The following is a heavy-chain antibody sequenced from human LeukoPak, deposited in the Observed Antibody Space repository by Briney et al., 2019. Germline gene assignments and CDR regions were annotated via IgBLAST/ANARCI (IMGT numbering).Heavy chain of an antibody. CDR3: AVAIGAAGKFDI. V-gene: IGHV1-69*13. D-gene: IGHD6-13*01. CDR1: GGTFSSYA. CDR2: IIPIFGTA. Sequence: ASVKVSCKASGGTFSSYAISWVRQAPGQGLEWMGGIIPIFGTANYAQKFQGRVTITADESTSTAYMELSSLRSEDTAVYYCAVAIGAAGKFDIWGQGTMVTVSS. J-gene: IGHJ3*02.